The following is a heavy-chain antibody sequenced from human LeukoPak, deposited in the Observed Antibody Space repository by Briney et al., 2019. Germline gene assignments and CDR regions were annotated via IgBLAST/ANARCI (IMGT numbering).Heavy chain of an antibody. D-gene: IGHD5-24*01. CDR2: MSYSGTN. V-gene: IGHV4-59*02. CDR1: VGSVRSHY. J-gene: IGHJ4*02. CDR3: ARGGRDGPVDF. Sequence: SETLSLTCIVSVGSVRSHYWNWIRQPPGKGLEWIGFMSYSGTNDYNPSLKSRVSISIDTSRNRVSLRLSSVTAADTAYYRCARGGRDGPVDFGGQGTLVTVSS.